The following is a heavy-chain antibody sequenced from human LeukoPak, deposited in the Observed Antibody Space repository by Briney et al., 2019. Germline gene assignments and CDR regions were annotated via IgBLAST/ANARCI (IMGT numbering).Heavy chain of an antibody. Sequence: PGGSLRLSCVTSGFTFSTSAMGWVRQAPGTGLEWVSVVSDSGDYTSYADSVKGRFRISRDNSENKLYLQMNSLRTEDTAIYYCAMTYDFWSGYPGWGQGTLVTASS. CDR1: GFTFSTSA. V-gene: IGHV3-23*01. D-gene: IGHD3-3*01. J-gene: IGHJ4*02. CDR3: AMTYDFWSGYPG. CDR2: VSDSGDYT.